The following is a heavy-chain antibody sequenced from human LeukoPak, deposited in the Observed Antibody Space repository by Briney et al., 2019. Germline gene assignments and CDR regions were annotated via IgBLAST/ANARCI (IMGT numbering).Heavy chain of an antibody. CDR3: ARGYSDWLR. J-gene: IGHJ4*02. Sequence: GWAITLSCAPSGCTFSKYWMTCVHQGPAEGGDWLDNINLDGSETHFVATVKGRFTISRDNAKNSLSLQMSGLRVEDTAVYYCARGYSDWLRWGQGTQVTVSS. CDR2: INLDGSET. D-gene: IGHD4-11*01. CDR1: GCTFSKYW. V-gene: IGHV3-7*01.